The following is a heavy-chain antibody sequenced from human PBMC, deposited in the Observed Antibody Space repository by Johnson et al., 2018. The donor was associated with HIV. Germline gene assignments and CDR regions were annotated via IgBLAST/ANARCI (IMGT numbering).Heavy chain of an antibody. CDR3: AKDASSGWAGAFDI. J-gene: IGHJ3*02. D-gene: IGHD6-19*01. CDR1: GITFSSYG. CDR2: IRYDGSNK. V-gene: IGHV3-30*02. Sequence: QMLLVESGGGVVQPGGSLRLSCAASGITFSSYGMHWVHQALGRGLEWVAFIRYDGSNKYYADSVKGRFTISRDNSKNQLDLQMNSLRTEDTALYYCAKDASSGWAGAFDIWGQGTMVTVSS.